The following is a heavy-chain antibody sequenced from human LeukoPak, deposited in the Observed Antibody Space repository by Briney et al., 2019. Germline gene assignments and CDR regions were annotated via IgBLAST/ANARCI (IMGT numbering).Heavy chain of an antibody. D-gene: IGHD2-15*01. CDR3: AKGRSYCSGGSCYPDAFDI. Sequence: GRSLRLSCAASGFTFSSYGMHWVRQAPGKGLEWVAVISYDGSNKYYADSVKGRFTISRDNSKNTLYLQMNSLRAEDTAVCYCAKGRSYCSGGSCYPDAFDIWGQGTMVTVSS. CDR1: GFTFSSYG. CDR2: ISYDGSNK. V-gene: IGHV3-30*18. J-gene: IGHJ3*02.